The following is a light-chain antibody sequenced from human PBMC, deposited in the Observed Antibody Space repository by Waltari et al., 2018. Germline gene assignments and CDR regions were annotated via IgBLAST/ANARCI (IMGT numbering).Light chain of an antibody. CDR1: KLGHKF. V-gene: IGLV3-1*01. Sequence: SYELTQPPSVSVSAGQTASITCSGDKLGHKFVCWFKQRPGQSPVLVIYQDKKRPSGIPERFSGSNSGNTATLTISGTQPLDEADYYCQAWDSSSDSYVFGSGTKVTV. CDR2: QDK. CDR3: QAWDSSSDSYV. J-gene: IGLJ1*01.